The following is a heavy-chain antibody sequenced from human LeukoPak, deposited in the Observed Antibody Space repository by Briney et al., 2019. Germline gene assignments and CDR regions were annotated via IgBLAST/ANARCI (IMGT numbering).Heavy chain of an antibody. CDR2: ISGSGGST. V-gene: IGHV3-23*01. Sequence: PGGSLRLSCAASGFSFSSYGMHWVRQAPGKGLEWVSAISGSGGSTYYADSVKGRFTISRDNSKNTLYLQMNSLRAEDTAVYYCAKGGYSGSYIGYWGQGTLVTVSS. J-gene: IGHJ4*02. CDR1: GFSFSSYG. D-gene: IGHD1-26*01. CDR3: AKGGYSGSYIGY.